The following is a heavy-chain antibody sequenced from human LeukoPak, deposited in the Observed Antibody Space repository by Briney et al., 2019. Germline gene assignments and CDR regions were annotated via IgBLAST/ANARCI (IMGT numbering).Heavy chain of an antibody. CDR2: INHTGSA. D-gene: IGHD3-10*01. CDR1: GGSFRNYY. V-gene: IGHV4-34*01. CDR3: ARGYVGFYYGSGTYYYGMDV. Sequence: PSETLSLTCAVHGGSFRNYYWTWIRQPPGQGLEWIGEINHTGSADSNPSLKSRVTISVDTSKNQISLKLSSVTAADTAVYYCARGYVGFYYGSGTYYYGMDVWGQGTTVTVSS. J-gene: IGHJ6*02.